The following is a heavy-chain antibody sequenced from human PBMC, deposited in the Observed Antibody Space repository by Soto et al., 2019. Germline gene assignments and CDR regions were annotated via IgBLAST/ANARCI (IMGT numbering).Heavy chain of an antibody. CDR1: GFTFSNYA. CDR2: ISASGGST. J-gene: IGHJ4*02. V-gene: IGHV3-23*01. CDR3: AKESRAETTGALDY. Sequence: EVQLLESGGDLAQPGGSLRLSCAASGFTFSNYAMSWVRQAPGKGLEWVSPISASGGSTYYADSVKGRFTISRDNSKNTLYLQMNSLRADDTAVYYCAKESRAETTGALDYWGQGTLVIVSS. D-gene: IGHD2-8*02.